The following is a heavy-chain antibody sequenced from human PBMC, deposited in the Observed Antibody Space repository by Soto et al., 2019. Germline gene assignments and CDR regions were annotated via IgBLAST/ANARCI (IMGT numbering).Heavy chain of an antibody. CDR3: ARAVAGWYFDS. CDR1: GGSISSGDYW. V-gene: IGHV4-30-4*01. CDR2: ISDSGST. Sequence: TSETLSLTCTVSGGSISSGDYWWSWIRQSPEKGLEWIAYISDSGSTYFYPSFTSRVTISIETSKNEFSVKMTSVTVSDTAIYYCARAVAGWYFDSWGQGIQVTVSS. J-gene: IGHJ4*02. D-gene: IGHD6-19*01.